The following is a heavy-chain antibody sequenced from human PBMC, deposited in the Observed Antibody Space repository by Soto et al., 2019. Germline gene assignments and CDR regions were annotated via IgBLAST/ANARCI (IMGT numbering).Heavy chain of an antibody. CDR1: GFSFSDHF. D-gene: IGHD1-26*01. J-gene: IGHJ4*02. CDR3: YRDSLYSGIHLCDY. Sequence: GGSLRLSCVVSGFSFSDHFMDWVRQAPGKGLEWVGRSRNKANGYSTEYAASVKGRFTISRDESKNSLYLQMNSLKTEDTAVYYCYRDSLYSGIHLCDYWGQGTLVTVSS. V-gene: IGHV3-72*01. CDR2: SRNKANGYST.